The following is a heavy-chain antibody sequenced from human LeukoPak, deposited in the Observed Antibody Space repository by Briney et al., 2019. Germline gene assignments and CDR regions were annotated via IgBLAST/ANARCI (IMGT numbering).Heavy chain of an antibody. CDR2: INHSGST. CDR1: GGSFSGYY. V-gene: IGHV4-34*01. J-gene: IGHJ4*02. D-gene: IGHD6-13*01. Sequence: SETLSLTCAVYGGSFSGYYWSWIRQPPGKGLEWIGEINHSGSTNYNPSLKSRVTISVDTSKNQFALKLSSVTAADTAVYYCARGTSSSWYGYWSQGTLVTVSS. CDR3: ARGTSSSWYGY.